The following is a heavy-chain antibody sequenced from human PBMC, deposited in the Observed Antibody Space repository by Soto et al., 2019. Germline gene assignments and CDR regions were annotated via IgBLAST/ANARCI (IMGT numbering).Heavy chain of an antibody. CDR3: ATDGSSSGGVGWFDP. V-gene: IGHV1-69*01. Sequence: QVQRVQSGAEVKKSGSSVKVSCKASGGTFSSYAFNWVRQAPGQGLEWMGGIIPMFRTANYAQKFQGRVTITADESRRTAYMELSSLSSEDTAVYYCATDGSSSGGVGWFDPWGQGTLVTVSS. J-gene: IGHJ5*02. CDR1: GGTFSSYA. D-gene: IGHD6-6*01. CDR2: IIPMFRTA.